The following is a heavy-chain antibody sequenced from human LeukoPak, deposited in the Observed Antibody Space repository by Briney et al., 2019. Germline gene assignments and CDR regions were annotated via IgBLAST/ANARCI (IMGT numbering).Heavy chain of an antibody. CDR3: ARSEGQGATDAFDI. Sequence: PGGSLRLSCAASGFTFSSYSMKWVRQAPGKGLEWVSSISSSSSYIYYADSVKGRFTISRDNAKNSLYLQMNSLRAQDTAVYYCARSEGQGATDAFDIWGQGTMVTVSS. V-gene: IGHV3-21*01. CDR1: GFTFSSYS. D-gene: IGHD1-26*01. CDR2: ISSSSSYI. J-gene: IGHJ3*02.